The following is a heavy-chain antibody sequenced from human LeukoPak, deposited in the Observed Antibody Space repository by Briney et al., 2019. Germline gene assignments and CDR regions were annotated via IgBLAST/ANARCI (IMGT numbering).Heavy chain of an antibody. CDR2: TYYRSKWYN. D-gene: IGHD3-10*01. CDR1: GGSVSSSSAA. J-gene: IGHJ4*02. CDR3: ARGTGTFDF. Sequence: SQTLSLTCAISGGSVSSSSAAWSWIRQSPSRGLEWLGRTYYRSKWYNDYAKSVKSRISINSDTSKNQISLQLNSVTPEDTAVYYCARGTGTFDFWGQGTLVTVSS. V-gene: IGHV6-1*01.